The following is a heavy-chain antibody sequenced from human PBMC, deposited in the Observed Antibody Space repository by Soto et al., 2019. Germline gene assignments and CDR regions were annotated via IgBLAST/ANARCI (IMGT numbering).Heavy chain of an antibody. CDR1: GYSFTSYW. Sequence: GESLKISCKGSGYSFTSYWISWVRQMPGKGLEWMGRIDPSDSYTNYSPSFQGHVTISVDTSKNQFSLKLSSVTAADTAVYYCARGLGIPSSEYFQHWGQGTLVTVSS. V-gene: IGHV5-10-1*01. CDR3: ARGLGIPSSEYFQH. J-gene: IGHJ1*01. CDR2: IDPSDSYT. D-gene: IGHD6-6*01.